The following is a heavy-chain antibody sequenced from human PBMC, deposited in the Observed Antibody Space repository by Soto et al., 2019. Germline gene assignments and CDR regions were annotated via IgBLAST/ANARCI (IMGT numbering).Heavy chain of an antibody. CDR1: GGSFSGYY. CDR2: INHSGST. V-gene: IGHV4-34*01. J-gene: IGHJ3*02. Sequence: SDTLSLTCAVYGGSFSGYYWSWIRQPPGKGLEWIGEINHSGSTNYNPSLKSRVTISVDTSKNQFSLKLSSVTAADTAVYYCARCTLEDAFDIWGQGTMVTVSS. D-gene: IGHD2-8*01. CDR3: ARCTLEDAFDI.